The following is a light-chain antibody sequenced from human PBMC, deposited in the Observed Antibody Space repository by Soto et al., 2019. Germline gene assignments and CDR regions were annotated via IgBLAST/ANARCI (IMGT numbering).Light chain of an antibody. Sequence: QSVLTQPPSVSAAPGQKVTLSCFGSSSNIGYNYVSWYQQLPGTAPKLLIYDKYKRTSVIPDRFSGYKSGTSATLGITGLQTGDEAGYYCGTWDSSLTAAVFGGGTKLTVL. V-gene: IGLV1-51*01. CDR3: GTWDSSLTAAV. J-gene: IGLJ3*02. CDR1: SSNIGYNY. CDR2: DKY.